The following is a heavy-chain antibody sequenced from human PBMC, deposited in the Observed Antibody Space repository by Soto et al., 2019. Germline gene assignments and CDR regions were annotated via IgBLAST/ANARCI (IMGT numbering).Heavy chain of an antibody. CDR2: ISSSSSYT. CDR3: AREARDYYDSSGYFDY. Sequence: QVQLVESGGGLVKPGGSLRLSCAASAFTFSDYYMSWIRQAPGKGLEWVSYISSSSSYTNYADSVKGRFTISRDNAKNSLYLQMNSLRAEDTAVYYCAREARDYYDSSGYFDYWGQGTLVTVSS. CDR1: AFTFSDYY. V-gene: IGHV3-11*06. D-gene: IGHD3-22*01. J-gene: IGHJ4*02.